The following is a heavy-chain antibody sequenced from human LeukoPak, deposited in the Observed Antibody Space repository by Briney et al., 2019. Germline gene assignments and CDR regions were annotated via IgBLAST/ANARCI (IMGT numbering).Heavy chain of an antibody. CDR2: IYYSGST. Sequence: SETLSLTCTVSGGSISSYYWSWIRQPPGKGLEWIGYIYYSGSTNYNPSLKSRVAISVDTSKNQFSLKLSSVTTGDTAVYYCARGYGSGSHWFVPWGQGTLVTVSS. CDR3: ARGYGSGSHWFVP. CDR1: GGSISSYY. V-gene: IGHV4-59*01. J-gene: IGHJ5*02. D-gene: IGHD3-10*01.